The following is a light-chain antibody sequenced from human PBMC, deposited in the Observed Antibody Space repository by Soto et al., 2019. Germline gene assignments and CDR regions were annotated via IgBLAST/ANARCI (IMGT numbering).Light chain of an antibody. J-gene: IGLJ2*01. CDR1: SGHSSYA. CDR3: QTWGTGRGV. CDR2: LNSDGSH. Sequence: QSVLTQSPSASASLGASVKVTCTLRSGHSSYAIAWHQQQPEKGPRYLMKLNSDGSHNKGDGIPDRFSGSSSGPERYLTISSLQSEDEADYYCQTWGTGRGVFGEGTQLTVL. V-gene: IGLV4-69*01.